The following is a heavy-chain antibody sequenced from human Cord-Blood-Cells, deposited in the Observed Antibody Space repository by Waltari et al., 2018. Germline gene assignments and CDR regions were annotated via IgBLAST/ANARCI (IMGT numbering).Heavy chain of an antibody. V-gene: IGHV3-33*01. CDR3: ARDLIYYDSSGYYPTFGY. Sequence: QVQLVESGGGVVQPGRSLRLSCAASGFTFSSYGMHWVRQAPGKGLEWVAVIWYDGSNKYYADSVKGRFTSSRDNSKNTLYLQMNSLRAEDTAVYYCARDLIYYDSSGYYPTFGYWGQGTLVTVSS. D-gene: IGHD3-22*01. CDR2: IWYDGSNK. CDR1: GFTFSSYG. J-gene: IGHJ4*02.